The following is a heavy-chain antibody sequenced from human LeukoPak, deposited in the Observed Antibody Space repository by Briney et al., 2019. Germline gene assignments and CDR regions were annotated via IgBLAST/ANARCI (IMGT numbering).Heavy chain of an antibody. V-gene: IGHV1-18*01. Sequence: ASVKVSCKASGYTFTSYGISWVRQAPGQGLEWMGWISAYNGNTNYAQKLQGRVTMTTDTSTSTAYMELRSLRSDDTAVYYCARVSDYIVVVPAATYYFDYWGQGTLVTVSS. CDR1: GYTFTSYG. D-gene: IGHD2-2*01. CDR3: ARVSDYIVVVPAATYYFDY. CDR2: ISAYNGNT. J-gene: IGHJ4*02.